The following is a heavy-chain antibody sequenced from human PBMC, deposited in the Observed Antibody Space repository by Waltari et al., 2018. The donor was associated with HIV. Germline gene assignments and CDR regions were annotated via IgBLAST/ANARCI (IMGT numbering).Heavy chain of an antibody. CDR2: MNPNSGNT. J-gene: IGHJ6*02. V-gene: IGHV1-8*01. CDR3: ARDTYYDFWSGSDYYYGMDV. CDR1: GYTFTSYD. D-gene: IGHD3-3*01. Sequence: QVQLVQSGAEVKKPGASVKVSCKASGYTFTSYDINWLRQATGQGLEWMGWMNPNSGNTGYAQKFQGRVTMTRNTSISTAYMELSSLRSEDTAVYYCARDTYYDFWSGSDYYYGMDVWGQGTTVTVSS.